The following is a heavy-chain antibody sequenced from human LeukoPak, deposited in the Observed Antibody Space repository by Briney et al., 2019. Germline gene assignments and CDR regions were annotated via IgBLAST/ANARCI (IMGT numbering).Heavy chain of an antibody. CDR1: GGSISSSSYY. J-gene: IGHJ4*02. CDR3: ARGPGQWLVPDY. Sequence: SETLSLTCTVSGGSISSSSYYWGWIRQPPGKGLEWIGSIYYSGSTYYNPSLKSRVTISVDTSKNQSSLKLSSVTAADTAVYYCARGPGQWLVPDYWGQGTLVTVSS. CDR2: IYYSGST. D-gene: IGHD6-19*01. V-gene: IGHV4-39*07.